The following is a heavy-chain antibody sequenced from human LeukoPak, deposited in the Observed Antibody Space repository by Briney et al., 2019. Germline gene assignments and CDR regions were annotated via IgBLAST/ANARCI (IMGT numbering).Heavy chain of an antibody. CDR3: ARAPRVDSSSWFY. V-gene: IGHV1-8*01. CDR2: MNPNSGNT. D-gene: IGHD6-13*01. CDR1: GYTFTSHD. Sequence: GASVKVSCKASGYTFTSHDINWVRQAPGQGLEWMGWMNPNSGNTGYAQKFQGRLTMASDTSISTAYMFLSNLRSEDTAVYYCARAPRVDSSSWFYWGQGTLVTVSS. J-gene: IGHJ4*02.